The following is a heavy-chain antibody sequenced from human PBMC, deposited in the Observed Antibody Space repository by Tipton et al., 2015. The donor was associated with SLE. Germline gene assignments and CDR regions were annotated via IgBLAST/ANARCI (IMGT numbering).Heavy chain of an antibody. V-gene: IGHV4-39*01. Sequence: TLSLTCTVSGGSISSSSYYWGWIRQPPGKGLEWIGSIYYSGSTYYNPSLKSRVTISVDTSKNQFSLKLSSVTAADTAVYYCARPNYYNKGAFDIWGQGTMVTVSS. CDR1: GGSISSSSYY. CDR2: IYYSGST. J-gene: IGHJ3*02. D-gene: IGHD3-22*01. CDR3: ARPNYYNKGAFDI.